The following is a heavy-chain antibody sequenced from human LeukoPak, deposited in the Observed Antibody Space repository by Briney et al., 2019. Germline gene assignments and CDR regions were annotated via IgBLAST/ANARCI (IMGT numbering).Heavy chain of an antibody. V-gene: IGHV3-21*01. CDR1: GFTFSSYS. CDR2: SSSSSSYI. CDR3: ARDGGGYFFDY. D-gene: IGHD3-16*01. Sequence: GGSLRLSCAASGFTFSSYSMNWVRQAPGKGLEWVSSSSSSSSYIYYADSVKGRFTISRDNAKNSLYLQMNSLRAEDTAVYYCARDGGGYFFDYWGQGTLVTVSS. J-gene: IGHJ4*02.